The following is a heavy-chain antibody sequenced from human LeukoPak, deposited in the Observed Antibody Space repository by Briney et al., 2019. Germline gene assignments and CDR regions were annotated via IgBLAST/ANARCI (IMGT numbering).Heavy chain of an antibody. J-gene: IGHJ4*02. V-gene: IGHV4-39*01. Sequence: PSETLSLTCTVSGGSISSSSYYWGWIRQPPGKGLEWIGSIYYSGSTYYNPSLKSRATISVDTSKNQFSLKLSSVTAADTAVYYCASYYYDSSGYSDYWGQGILVTVSS. CDR1: GGSISSSSYY. D-gene: IGHD3-22*01. CDR3: ASYYYDSSGYSDY. CDR2: IYYSGST.